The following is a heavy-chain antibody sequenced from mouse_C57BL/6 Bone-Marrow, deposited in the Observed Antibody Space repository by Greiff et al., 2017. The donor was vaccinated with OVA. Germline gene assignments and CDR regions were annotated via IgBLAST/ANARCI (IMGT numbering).Heavy chain of an antibody. CDR3: ARWDYYGSSWFAY. V-gene: IGHV1-4*01. CDR1: GYTFTSYT. D-gene: IGHD1-1*01. Sequence: QVQLQQSGAELARPGASVKMSCKASGYTFTSYTMHWVKQRPGQGLESIGYINPSSGYTKYNQKFKDKATLTADKSSSTAYMQLSSLTSEDSAVYYCARWDYYGSSWFAYWGQGTLVTVSA. J-gene: IGHJ3*01. CDR2: INPSSGYT.